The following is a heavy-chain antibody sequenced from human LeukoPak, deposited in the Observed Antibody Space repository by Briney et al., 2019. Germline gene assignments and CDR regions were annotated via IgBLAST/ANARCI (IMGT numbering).Heavy chain of an antibody. CDR2: VKGDEIST. D-gene: IGHD2-21*01. Sequence: GGSLRLSCAASGFTFTDFWMHWVRQAPGGGLVWVSRVKGDEISTLYADSVKGRSTISRDNAKNTLYLQMNSLRADDTALYCCATGPYSAFEMWGQGTMVTVSS. CDR1: GFTFTDFW. V-gene: IGHV3-74*01. CDR3: ATGPYSAFEM. J-gene: IGHJ3*02.